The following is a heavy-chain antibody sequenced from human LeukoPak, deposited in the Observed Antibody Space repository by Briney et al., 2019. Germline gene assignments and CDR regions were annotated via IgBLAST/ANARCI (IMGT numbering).Heavy chain of an antibody. CDR2: ISGSGGGT. CDR3: AKPHDRAWWMFDY. CDR1: RFTFSSYV. Sequence: GGSLRLSCAASRFTFSSYVLSWVRQAPGRGLEWVSAISGSGGGTHYADTLRGRVTISRDNTKKTLYLQMKSPRAEGTAIYICAKPHDRAWWMFDYWGQGALVTVSS. J-gene: IGHJ4*02. D-gene: IGHD2-8*02. V-gene: IGHV3-23*01.